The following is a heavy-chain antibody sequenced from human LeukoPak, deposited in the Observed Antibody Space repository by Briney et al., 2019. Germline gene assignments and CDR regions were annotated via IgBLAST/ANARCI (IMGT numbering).Heavy chain of an antibody. D-gene: IGHD6-13*01. CDR1: GLTFSSYA. CDR3: AKKGLASAGRPPYFDY. V-gene: IGHV3-23*01. J-gene: IGHJ4*02. CDR2: ISHSGGRT. Sequence: GGSLRLSCAASGLTFSSYAMSWVRQAPGKGLEWVSAISHSGGRTYYADSVKGRFTISRDNSKNTLYLQMNSLRAEDTAVYYCAKKGLASAGRPPYFDYWGQGALVTVPS.